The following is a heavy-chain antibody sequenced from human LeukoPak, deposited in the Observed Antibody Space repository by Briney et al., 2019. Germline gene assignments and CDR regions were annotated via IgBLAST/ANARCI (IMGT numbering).Heavy chain of an antibody. Sequence: SETLSLTCTVSGGSISCYYWSWIRQPPGKGLEWIGYIYYSGSTKYNPSLKSRVTISGDTSKKQFALKLSSVTAADTAVYYCARGYSGYDPTYFDYWGQGTLVTVSS. CDR3: ARGYSGYDPTYFDY. J-gene: IGHJ4*02. D-gene: IGHD5-12*01. V-gene: IGHV4-59*01. CDR2: IYYSGST. CDR1: GGSISCYY.